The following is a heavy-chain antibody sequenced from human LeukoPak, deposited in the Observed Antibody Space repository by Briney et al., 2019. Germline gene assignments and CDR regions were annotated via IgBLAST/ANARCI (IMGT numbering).Heavy chain of an antibody. J-gene: IGHJ5*02. D-gene: IGHD3-22*01. CDR2: ISYDGSNK. Sequence: TGGSLRLSCAASGFTFSTYGMHWVRQAPGKGLEWVALISYDGSNKYYADSVKGRFTISRDNSKNTLYLQMNSLRAEDTAVYYCAKDLTPRIVVMGTWGQGTLVTVSS. V-gene: IGHV3-30*18. CDR3: AKDLTPRIVVMGT. CDR1: GFTFSTYG.